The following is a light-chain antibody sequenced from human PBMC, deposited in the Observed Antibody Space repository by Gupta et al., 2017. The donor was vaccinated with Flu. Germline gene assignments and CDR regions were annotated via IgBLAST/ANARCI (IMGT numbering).Light chain of an antibody. V-gene: IGLV3-25*02. CDR2: KDT. J-gene: IGLJ2*01. CDR3: QSADSSGVV. Sequence: SFDLTQPPSVSVSPGQTARSTCSGDALAKRYSYWYQQKAGQAPVLVMKKDTERPSVIPERFSGSSSGTTVTLTISGVQAEDEAYYYCQSADSSGVVFGGGTKLTVL. CDR1: ALAKRY.